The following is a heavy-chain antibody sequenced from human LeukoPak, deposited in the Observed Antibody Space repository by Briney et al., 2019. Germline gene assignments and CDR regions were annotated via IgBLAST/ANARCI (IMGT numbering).Heavy chain of an antibody. J-gene: IGHJ4*02. CDR1: GYTFTGYY. D-gene: IGHD2-15*01. CDR3: ASTLYCSGGSCYKSFDY. Sequence: ASVKVSCKASGYTFTGYYMHWVRQAPGQGLEWMGWINPNSGGTNYAQKFQGRVTMTRDTSISTAYMELSRLRSDDTAVYYCASTLYCSGGSCYKSFDYWGQGTLATASS. CDR2: INPNSGGT. V-gene: IGHV1-2*02.